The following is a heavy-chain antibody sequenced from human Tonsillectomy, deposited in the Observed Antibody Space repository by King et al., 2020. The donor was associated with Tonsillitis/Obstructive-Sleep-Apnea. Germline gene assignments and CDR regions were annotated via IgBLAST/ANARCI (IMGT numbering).Heavy chain of an antibody. V-gene: IGHV3-49*04. D-gene: IGHD6-13*01. J-gene: IGHJ4*02. Sequence: DVQLVESGGGLVQPGRSLRLSCTASGFTFGDYAMSWVRQATGKGLEWGGFIRSKAYGGTTEYAASVKGRFTISRDDSKSIAYLQMNSLKTEDTAVYYCTRVGLAAAGKDFDYWGQGTLVTVSS. CDR3: TRVGLAAAGKDFDY. CDR2: IRSKAYGGTT. CDR1: GFTFGDYA.